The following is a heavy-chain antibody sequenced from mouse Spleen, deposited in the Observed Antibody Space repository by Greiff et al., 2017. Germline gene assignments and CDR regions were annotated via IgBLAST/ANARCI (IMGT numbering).Heavy chain of an antibody. CDR2: ISYDGSN. CDR1: GYSITSGYY. CDR3: ARASLTGDYFDY. D-gene: IGHD4-1*01. V-gene: IGHV3-6*01. J-gene: IGHJ2*01. Sequence: EVKLQESGPGLVKPSQSLSLTCSVTGYSITSGYYWNWIRQFPGNKLEWMGYISYDGSNNYNPSLKNRISITRDTSKNQFFLKLNSVTTEDTATYYCARASLTGDYFDYWGQGTTLTVSS.